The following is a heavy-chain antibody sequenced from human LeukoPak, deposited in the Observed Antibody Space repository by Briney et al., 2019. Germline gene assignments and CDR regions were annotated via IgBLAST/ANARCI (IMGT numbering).Heavy chain of an antibody. V-gene: IGHV3-23*01. J-gene: IGHJ4*01. CDR1: GFTFSNYA. CDR3: AKWGDYDILTGYYDSYY. CDR2: ICDRDGST. Sequence: GGSLRLSCAASGFTFSNYAMSWVRQAPGKGLEWVSAICDRDGSTYYADSVKGRFTVSRDDPKNTLYLQMTTLRVEDTAVYYCAKWGDYDILTGYYDSYYWGHGALVTVSS. D-gene: IGHD3-9*01.